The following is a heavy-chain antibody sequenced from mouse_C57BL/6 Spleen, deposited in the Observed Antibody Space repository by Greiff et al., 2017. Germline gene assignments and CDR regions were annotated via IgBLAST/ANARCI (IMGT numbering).Heavy chain of an antibody. Sequence: VQLHQSGAELVKPGASVKISCKASGYAFSSYWMNWVKQRPGKGLEWIGQIYPGDGDTNYNGKFQGKATLTAAKSSSTAYMQLSSLTSEDSAVYFFAREYYGSSIWYFDVGGTGTTVTVSS. CDR3: AREYYGSSIWYFDV. D-gene: IGHD1-1*01. CDR2: IYPGDGDT. J-gene: IGHJ1*03. V-gene: IGHV1-80*01. CDR1: GYAFSSYW.